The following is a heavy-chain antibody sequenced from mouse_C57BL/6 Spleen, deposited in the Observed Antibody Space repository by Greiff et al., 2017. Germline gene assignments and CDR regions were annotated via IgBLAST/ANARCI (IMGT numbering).Heavy chain of an antibody. V-gene: IGHV1-81*01. CDR1: GYTFTSYG. J-gene: IGHJ2*01. CDR2: IYPRSGNT. D-gene: IGHD2-3*01. CDR3: AREAAIDDGSYFDY. Sequence: VQVVESGAELARPGASVKLSCKASGYTFTSYGISWVKQRTGQGLEWIGEIYPRSGNTYYNEKFKGKATLTADKSSSTAYMELRSLTSEDSAVYFCAREAAIDDGSYFDYWGQGTTLTVAS.